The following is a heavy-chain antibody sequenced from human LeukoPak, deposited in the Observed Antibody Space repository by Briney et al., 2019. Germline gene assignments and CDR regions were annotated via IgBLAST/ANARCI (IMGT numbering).Heavy chain of an antibody. CDR3: AKDHDNTDYYYYFDS. CDR1: GFNFNAYA. V-gene: IGHV3-23*01. CDR2: ISKSGRTT. J-gene: IGHJ4*02. D-gene: IGHD2-21*01. Sequence: AGTLRISCAASGFNFNAYALSWFRQPPGKGLEWFWGISKSGRTTFYTDSVKGRFTISRDNSKNTLHLQMNRLRAEDTALYYCAKDHDNTDYYYYFDSWGQGTLVTVSS.